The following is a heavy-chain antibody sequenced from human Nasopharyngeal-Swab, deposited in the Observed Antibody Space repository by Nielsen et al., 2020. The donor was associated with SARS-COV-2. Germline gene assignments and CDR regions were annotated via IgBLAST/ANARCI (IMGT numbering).Heavy chain of an antibody. Sequence: SETLSLTCTVSGGSISSSSYYWGWIRQPPGKGLEWIGSIYYSGSTYYNPSLKSRVTISVDTSKNQFSLKLGSVTAADTAVYYCARAKGEWLSTGAYYFDYWGQGTLVTVSS. CDR2: IYYSGST. D-gene: IGHD6-19*01. CDR3: ARAKGEWLSTGAYYFDY. J-gene: IGHJ4*02. CDR1: GGSISSSSYY. V-gene: IGHV4-39*07.